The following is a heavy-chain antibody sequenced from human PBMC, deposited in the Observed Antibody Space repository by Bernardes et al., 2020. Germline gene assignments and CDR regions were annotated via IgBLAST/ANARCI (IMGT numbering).Heavy chain of an antibody. J-gene: IGHJ6*02. CDR3: AKLKRPYPGKNVLRFLEWLSMDV. D-gene: IGHD3-3*01. Sequence: GGSLRLSCAASGFTFSSYAMSWVRQAPGKGLEWVSAISGSGGSTYYADSVKGRFTISRDNSKNTLYLQMNSLRAEDTAVYYCAKLKRPYPGKNVLRFLEWLSMDVWGQGTTVTVSS. CDR1: GFTFSSYA. CDR2: ISGSGGST. V-gene: IGHV3-23*01.